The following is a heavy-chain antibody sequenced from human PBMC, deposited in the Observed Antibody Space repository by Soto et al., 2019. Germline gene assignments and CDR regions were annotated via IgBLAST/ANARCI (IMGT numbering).Heavy chain of an antibody. Sequence: GGSLRLSCSASGFTFSSYAMHWVRQAPGKGLEYVSAISSNGGSTYYADSVKGRFTISRDNSKNTLYLQMSSLRAEDTAVYYCVKDLQTEAAGTLVYYYYYGMDVWGQGTTVTVSS. CDR2: ISSNGGST. V-gene: IGHV3-64D*08. J-gene: IGHJ6*02. D-gene: IGHD6-13*01. CDR1: GFTFSSYA. CDR3: VKDLQTEAAGTLVYYYYYGMDV.